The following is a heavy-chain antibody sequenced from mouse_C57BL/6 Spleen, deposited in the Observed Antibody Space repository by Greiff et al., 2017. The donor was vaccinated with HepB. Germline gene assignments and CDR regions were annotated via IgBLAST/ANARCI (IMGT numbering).Heavy chain of an antibody. CDR3: ARNRIYDGYSDY. V-gene: IGHV1-42*01. J-gene: IGHJ2*01. CDR2: INPSTGGT. D-gene: IGHD2-3*01. Sequence: VQLQQSGPELVKPGASVKISCKASGYSFTGYYMNWVKQSPEKSLEWIGEINPSTGGTTYNQKFKAKATLTVDKSSSTAYMQLKSLTSEDSAVYYCARNRIYDGYSDYWGQGTTLTVSS. CDR1: GYSFTGYY.